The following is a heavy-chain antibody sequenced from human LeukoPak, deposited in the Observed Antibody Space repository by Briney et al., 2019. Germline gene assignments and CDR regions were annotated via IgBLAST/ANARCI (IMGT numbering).Heavy chain of an antibody. Sequence: PGGSLRLSCAASGFTFSGSAMRWVRRASGKGLEWVGRIRSKANSYATAYAASVKGRFTISRDDSKNTAYLQMNCLKTEDTGVYYCTSLSQGAPDWGQGTLVSVAS. J-gene: IGHJ4*02. CDR3: TSLSQGAPD. V-gene: IGHV3-73*01. CDR1: GFTFSGSA. D-gene: IGHD3-16*01. CDR2: IRSKANSYAT.